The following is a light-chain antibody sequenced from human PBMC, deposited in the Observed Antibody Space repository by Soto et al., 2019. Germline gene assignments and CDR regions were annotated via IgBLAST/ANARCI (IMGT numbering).Light chain of an antibody. CDR3: QQYTNWPPSFT. V-gene: IGKV3-15*01. Sequence: EIVMTQSPATLSVSPGERATLSCRASQSVSSNLAWYQQKPGQAPRLLIYAASTRATGIPARFSGSGSGTEFTLTISSLQSEDFAVYYCQQYTNWPPSFTFGPGTKVDIK. CDR1: QSVSSN. J-gene: IGKJ3*01. CDR2: AAS.